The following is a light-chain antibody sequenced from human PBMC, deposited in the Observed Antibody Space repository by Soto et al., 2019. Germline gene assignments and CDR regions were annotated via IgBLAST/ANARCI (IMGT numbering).Light chain of an antibody. CDR2: GAS. J-gene: IGKJ1*01. Sequence: EIVMTHSPASLPVSPGEIATLSCGASQSVSSNLAWYQQKPGQAPRFLIYGASTRATGIPARFSGSGSGTEFTLTISSLQSEDFAVYYCQQYGSSPWTFGQGTKVDIK. CDR1: QSVSSN. V-gene: IGKV3-15*01. CDR3: QQYGSSPWT.